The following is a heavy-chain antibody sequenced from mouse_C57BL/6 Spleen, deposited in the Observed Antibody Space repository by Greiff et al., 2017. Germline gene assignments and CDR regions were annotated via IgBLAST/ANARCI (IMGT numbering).Heavy chain of an antibody. CDR3: ARPHYGGYFDV. CDR1: GFTFSDYG. D-gene: IGHD1-1*02. CDR2: ISSGSSTI. V-gene: IGHV5-17*01. Sequence: EVKVVESGGGLVKPGGSLKLSCAASGFTFSDYGMHWVRQAPEKGLEWVAYISSGSSTIYYADTVKGRFTISRDNAKNTLFLQMTSLRSEDTAMYYCARPHYGGYFDVWGTGTTVTVSS. J-gene: IGHJ1*03.